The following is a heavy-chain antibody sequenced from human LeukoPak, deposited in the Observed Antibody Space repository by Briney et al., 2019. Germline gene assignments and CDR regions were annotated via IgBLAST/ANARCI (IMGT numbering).Heavy chain of an antibody. J-gene: IGHJ6*03. Sequence: SVTVSCKATGCTITNYVITWVRQAPGQGLEWMGGIKPLFNTPNYAQHLKGRVTITTNRSISTAYMQLSSLRSEDTAGYYYARVDRNHFYMDVWGKGRPVTVSS. CDR1: GCTITNYV. CDR3: ARVDRNHFYMDV. CDR2: IKPLFNTP. V-gene: IGHV1-69*05.